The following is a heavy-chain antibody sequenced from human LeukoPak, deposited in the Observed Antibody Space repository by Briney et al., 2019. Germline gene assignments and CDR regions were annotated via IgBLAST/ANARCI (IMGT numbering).Heavy chain of an antibody. CDR3: ARGGSGNWNAPFDY. J-gene: IGHJ4*02. D-gene: IGHD1-1*01. CDR1: GFTFSSYE. CDR2: ISGGGRSI. V-gene: IGHV3-48*03. Sequence: GGSLRLSCAASGFTFSSYEMNWVRQAPGKGLEWVSYISGGGRSIYYADSVKGRFTISRDNAKNSLYLQMNSLRAEDTAVYYCARGGSGNWNAPFDYWGQGTLVTVSS.